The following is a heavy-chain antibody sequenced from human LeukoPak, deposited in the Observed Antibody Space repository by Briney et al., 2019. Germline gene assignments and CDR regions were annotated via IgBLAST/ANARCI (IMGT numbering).Heavy chain of an antibody. J-gene: IGHJ4*02. D-gene: IGHD3-10*01. V-gene: IGHV1-8*01. CDR3: ARLSYGSGSYQIRYFDF. CDR1: GYTFTSYD. CDR2: MNPNSGNT. Sequence: ASVKVSCKASGYTFTSYDINWVRQATGQGLEWMGWMNPNSGNTGYAQKFQGRVTMTRNTSISTAYMELSSLRSEDTAVYHCARLSYGSGSYQIRYFDFWGQGTLVTVSS.